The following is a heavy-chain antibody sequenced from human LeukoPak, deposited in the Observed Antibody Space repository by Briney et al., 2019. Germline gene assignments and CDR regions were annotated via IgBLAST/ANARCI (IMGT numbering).Heavy chain of an antibody. V-gene: IGHV1-69*13. CDR3: ARAHCSSTSCRGWFDP. D-gene: IGHD2-2*01. Sequence: ASVKVSCKASGGTFSSYAISWVRQAPGQGLEWMGGIIPILGTANYAQKFQGRVTITADESTSTAYMELSSLRSEDTAVYYCARAHCSSTSCRGWFDPWGQGTLVTVSS. CDR1: GGTFSSYA. J-gene: IGHJ5*02. CDR2: IIPILGTA.